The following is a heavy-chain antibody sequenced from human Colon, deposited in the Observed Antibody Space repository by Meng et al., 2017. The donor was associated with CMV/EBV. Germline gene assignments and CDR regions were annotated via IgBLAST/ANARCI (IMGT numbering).Heavy chain of an antibody. CDR2: FIPIFTAP. D-gene: IGHD2-8*02. J-gene: IGHJ4*02. Sequence: SGATFTNYDTSWVRQAPGQGLEWLGGFIPIFTAPHYAQKIQGRVTITTDKSTTTAYMELSSLRSEDTAVYYCARGNCSGNTCDTYFDQWGQGTLVTVSS. V-gene: IGHV1-69*05. CDR1: GATFTNYD. CDR3: ARGNCSGNTCDTYFDQ.